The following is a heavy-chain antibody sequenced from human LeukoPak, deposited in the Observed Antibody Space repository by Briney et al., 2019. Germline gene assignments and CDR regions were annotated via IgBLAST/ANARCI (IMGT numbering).Heavy chain of an antibody. CDR1: GFTLSTYW. J-gene: IGHJ4*02. Sequence: GGSLRLSCAASGFTLSTYWMSWVRQAPGKGLEWVANINQDGSEKYCVDSVKGRFTISRDNAKNSLYLQMNSLRAEDTAVYYCARDRRGFGDSYYFDYWGQGTLVTVSS. CDR2: INQDGSEK. CDR3: ARDRRGFGDSYYFDY. D-gene: IGHD3-22*01. V-gene: IGHV3-7*05.